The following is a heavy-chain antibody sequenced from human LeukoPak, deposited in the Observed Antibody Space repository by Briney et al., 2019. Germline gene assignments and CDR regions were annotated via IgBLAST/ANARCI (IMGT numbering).Heavy chain of an antibody. V-gene: IGHV4-34*01. CDR3: ATHRDDHYDFWSGYAFDI. CDR2: INHSGST. J-gene: IGHJ3*02. Sequence: SETLSLTCAVYGGSFSGYYWSWIRQPPGKGLEWIGEINHSGSTNYNPSLKSRVTISVDTSKNQFSLKLSSVTAADTAVYYCATHRDDHYDFWSGYAFDIWGQGTMVTVSS. D-gene: IGHD3-3*01. CDR1: GGSFSGYY.